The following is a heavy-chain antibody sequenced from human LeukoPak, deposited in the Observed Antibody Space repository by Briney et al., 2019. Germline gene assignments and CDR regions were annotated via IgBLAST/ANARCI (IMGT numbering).Heavy chain of an antibody. J-gene: IGHJ4*02. CDR1: GGSISSSSYY. Sequence: PSETLSLTCTVSGGSISSSSYYWGWIRQPPGKGLEWIGSIYYSGSTYYNPSLKSRVTISVDTSKNQFSLKLSSVTAADTAVYYCARLVVVVPAARAEFDYWGQGTLVTVSS. V-gene: IGHV4-39*01. CDR2: IYYSGST. CDR3: ARLVVVVPAARAEFDY. D-gene: IGHD2-2*01.